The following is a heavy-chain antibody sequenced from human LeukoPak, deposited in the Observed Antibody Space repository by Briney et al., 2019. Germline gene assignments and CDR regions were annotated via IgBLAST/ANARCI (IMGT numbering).Heavy chain of an antibody. D-gene: IGHD3-3*01. Sequence: PGGSLRLSCEASGFTFSNAWLNWVRQAPGKGLEWVGRIKSKTDGGTTDYAAPVKGRFTISRDDSKNTLYLQMNSLKTEDTAVYYCTTPYYDIWSGYYSFDYWGQGTLVTVSS. CDR3: TTPYYDIWSGYYSFDY. J-gene: IGHJ4*02. CDR1: GFTFSNAW. V-gene: IGHV3-15*07. CDR2: IKSKTDGGTT.